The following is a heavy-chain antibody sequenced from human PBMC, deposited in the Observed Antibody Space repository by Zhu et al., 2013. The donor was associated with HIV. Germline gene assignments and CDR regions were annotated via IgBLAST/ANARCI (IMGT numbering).Heavy chain of an antibody. J-gene: IGHJ6*02. CDR1: GFSFDDYA. D-gene: IGHD2-15*01. CDR2: ISWNIDSL. V-gene: IGHV3-9*01. Sequence: VQLVESGGGLVQPGGSLRLSCAASGFSFDDYAMHWVRQAPGKGLEWVSGISWNIDSLGYADSVRGRFTISRDNAKNSLYLQMNSLRAEDTAFYYCTKGIARSDGQYYHFYYAMDVWGQGTTVTVSS. CDR3: TKGIARSDGQYYHFYYAMDV.